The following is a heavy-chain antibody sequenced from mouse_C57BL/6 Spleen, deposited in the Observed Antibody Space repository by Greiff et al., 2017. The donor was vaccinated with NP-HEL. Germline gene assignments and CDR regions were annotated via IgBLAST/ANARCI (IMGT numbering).Heavy chain of an antibody. CDR3: ARNYYGSSYGWAY. D-gene: IGHD1-1*01. CDR2: IDPSDSYT. J-gene: IGHJ3*01. V-gene: IGHV1-69*01. Sequence: QVQLKQPGAELVMPGASVKLSCKASGYTFTSYWMHWVKQRPGQGLEWIGEIDPSDSYTNYNQKFKGKSTLTVDKSSSTAYMQLSSLTSEDSAVYYWARNYYGSSYGWAYWGRGTLVTVSA. CDR1: GYTFTSYW.